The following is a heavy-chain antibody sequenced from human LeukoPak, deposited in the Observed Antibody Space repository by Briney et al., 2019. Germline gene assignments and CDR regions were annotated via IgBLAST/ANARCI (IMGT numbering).Heavy chain of an antibody. CDR1: GGSISSSSYY. J-gene: IGHJ3*02. D-gene: IGHD1-26*01. V-gene: IGHV4-39*01. CDR2: IYYSGST. CDR3: ARAVGATSDAFDI. Sequence: SETLSLTCTVSGGSISSSSYYWGWIRQPPGKGLEWIGSIYYSGSTYYNPSLKSRVTISVDTSKNQFSLKLSSVTAADTAVYYCARAVGATSDAFDIWGQGTLVTVSS.